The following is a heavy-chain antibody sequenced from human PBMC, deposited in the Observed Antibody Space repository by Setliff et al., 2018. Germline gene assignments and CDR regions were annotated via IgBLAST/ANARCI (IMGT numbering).Heavy chain of an antibody. Sequence: KSSETLSLTCTVSGGSISSGDYYWSWIRQPPGKGLEWIGSIFYSGGSTYSDNLSLKSRATISRDISKNQFYLTLTSVTAADTAVYYCARAGYNYDYGDYWGQGSLVTVSS. D-gene: IGHD3-16*01. CDR1: GGSISSGDYY. V-gene: IGHV4-61*08. J-gene: IGHJ4*02. CDR2: IFYSGGS. CDR3: ARAGYNYDYGDY.